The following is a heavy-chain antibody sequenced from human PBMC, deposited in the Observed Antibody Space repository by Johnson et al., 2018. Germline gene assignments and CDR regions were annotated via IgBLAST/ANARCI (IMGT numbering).Heavy chain of an antibody. Sequence: QVQLQESGPGLVDPSGTLSLTCSVSGDSIRSITNYWGWIRQPPGKGLEWIGSMLYSGATYYNPSLKSRVTLSVDPSKNQLSLRLTCVTAADPAVYFCARMILVAVTKKFYFDTWGQGTRVTVSS. J-gene: IGHJ4*02. CDR3: ARMILVAVTKKFYFDT. D-gene: IGHD3/OR15-3a*01. V-gene: IGHV4-39*07. CDR1: GDSIRSITNY. CDR2: MLYSGAT.